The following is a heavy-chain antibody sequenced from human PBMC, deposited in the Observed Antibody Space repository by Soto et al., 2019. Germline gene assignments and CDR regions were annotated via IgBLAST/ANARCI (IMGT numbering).Heavy chain of an antibody. CDR2: IYHSGST. CDR3: ARRCSSTSCYYYYYYGMDV. CDR1: GGPSSIKNR. J-gene: IGHJ6*02. V-gene: IGHV4-4*02. Sequence: PTRALSINCVVSGGPSSIKNRWGWVRQPPGQGLEWIGEIYHSGSTNYNPSLKSRVTISVDKSKNQFSLKLSSVTAADTAVYYCARRCSSTSCYYYYYYGMDVWGQGPTITVSS. D-gene: IGHD2-2*01.